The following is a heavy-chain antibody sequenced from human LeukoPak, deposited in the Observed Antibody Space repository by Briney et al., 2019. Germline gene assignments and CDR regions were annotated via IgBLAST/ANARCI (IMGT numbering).Heavy chain of an antibody. CDR3: ARAPRDRGYCGATSCFEYMDV. CDR2: IFYNGNT. V-gene: IGHV4-59*01. J-gene: IGHJ6*03. D-gene: IGHD2-2*01. CDR1: GASFSGYY. Sequence: SETLSLTCTVSGASFSGYYWSWLRQPPGKGLGWIAYIFYNGNTKYNPSLKSRVTISVDTSKTQFSLKVTSVTAADTAVYYCARAPRDRGYCGATSCFEYMDVWGRGTTVTISS.